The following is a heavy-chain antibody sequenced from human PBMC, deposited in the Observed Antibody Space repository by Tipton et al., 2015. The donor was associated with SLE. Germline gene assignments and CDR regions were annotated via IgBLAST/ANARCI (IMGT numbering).Heavy chain of an antibody. CDR3: GVGATAGAFDI. CDR1: GGSFSGYY. CDR2: INHSGST. J-gene: IGHJ3*02. D-gene: IGHD1-26*01. V-gene: IGHV4-34*01. Sequence: TLSLTCAVYGGSFSGYYWSWIRQPPGKGLEWIGEINHSGSTNHNPSLKSRVTISVDTSKNQFSLKLSSVTAADTAVYYRGVGATAGAFDIWGQGTMVTVSS.